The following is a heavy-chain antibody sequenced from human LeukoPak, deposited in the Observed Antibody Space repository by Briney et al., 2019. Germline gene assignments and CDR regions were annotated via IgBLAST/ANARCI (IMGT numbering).Heavy chain of an antibody. D-gene: IGHD1-26*01. V-gene: IGHV4-30-4*01. Sequence: EWIGYIYYSGSTYYNPSLKSRVTISVDTSKNQFSLKLSSVTAADTAVYYCARDGVGANGFDPWGQGTLVTVSS. CDR2: IYYSGST. CDR3: ARDGVGANGFDP. J-gene: IGHJ5*02.